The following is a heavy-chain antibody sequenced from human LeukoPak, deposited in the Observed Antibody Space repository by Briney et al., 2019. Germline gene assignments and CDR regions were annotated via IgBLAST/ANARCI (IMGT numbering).Heavy chain of an antibody. CDR1: GLAFSSYA. V-gene: IGHV1-69*04. D-gene: IGHD5-24*01. Sequence: AVTVSCTASGLAFSSYAISWVRHAPGQGLEWMGRIIPIFGIANYAQKFQGRVTITADKSTSTAYMELSSLRSEDTAVYYCARGRSRGMATITAYYDYYYGMDVWGQGTTVTVSS. CDR2: IIPIFGIA. CDR3: ARGRSRGMATITAYYDYYYGMDV. J-gene: IGHJ6*02.